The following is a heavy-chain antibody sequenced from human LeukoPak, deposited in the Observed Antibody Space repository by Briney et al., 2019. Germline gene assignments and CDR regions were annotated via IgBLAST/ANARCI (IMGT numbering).Heavy chain of an antibody. CDR2: IYSGGST. D-gene: IGHD4-17*01. CDR3: AKDRVPYGDYSYNY. Sequence: GGSLRLSCAASGFTVSSNYMSWVRQAPGKGLEWVSAIYSGGSTYYTDSVKGRFTISRDNSKNTLYLQMNSLRAEDTAVYYCAKDRVPYGDYSYNYWGQGTLVTVSS. CDR1: GFTVSSNY. J-gene: IGHJ4*02. V-gene: IGHV3-53*01.